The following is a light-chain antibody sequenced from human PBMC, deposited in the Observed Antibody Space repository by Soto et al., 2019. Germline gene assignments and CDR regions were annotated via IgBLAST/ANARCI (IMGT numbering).Light chain of an antibody. V-gene: IGLV2-11*01. CDR1: SSDVGGHNY. Sequence: QSALTQPRSVSASPGQSVIISCTGTSSDVGGHNYVSWYQQHPGKAPKLMISAVNKRPSGIPDRFSGSKSGNTASLTISGLQPEDEADYYCCSYAGSYTYVFGTGTKVTVL. CDR2: AVN. CDR3: CSYAGSYTYV. J-gene: IGLJ1*01.